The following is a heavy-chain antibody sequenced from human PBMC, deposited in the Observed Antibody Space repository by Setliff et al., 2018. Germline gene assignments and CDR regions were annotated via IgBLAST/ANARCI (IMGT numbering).Heavy chain of an antibody. CDR3: ARGRNVAARLLDS. CDR2: IYHTGRT. Sequence: PSETLSLTCTVSGASITNINYYWGLIRQPPGKGLEWIGSIYHTGRTNYNPSLKTRVTISVDTSKNQFSLKVTSVTAADTSVYFCARGRNVAARLLDSWGQGTLVTVSS. CDR1: GASITNINYY. J-gene: IGHJ4*02. V-gene: IGHV4-39*07. D-gene: IGHD6-6*01.